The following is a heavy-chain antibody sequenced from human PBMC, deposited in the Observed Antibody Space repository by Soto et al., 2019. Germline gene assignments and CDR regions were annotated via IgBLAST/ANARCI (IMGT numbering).Heavy chain of an antibody. CDR3: AREGQGVVDY. CDR1: GGTFSSYT. CDR2: IIPILGIA. Sequence: QVQLVQSGAEVKKPGSSVKVSCKASGGTFSSYTISWVRQAPGQGLEWMGRIIPILGIANYAQKFQGRVTITADKSTSTAYMELSSPRSEDTAVYYCAREGQGVVDYWGQGTLVTVSS. D-gene: IGHD3-16*01. V-gene: IGHV1-69*08. J-gene: IGHJ4*02.